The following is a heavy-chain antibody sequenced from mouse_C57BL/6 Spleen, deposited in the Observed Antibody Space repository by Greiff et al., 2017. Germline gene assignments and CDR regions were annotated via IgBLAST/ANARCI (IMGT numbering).Heavy chain of an antibody. CDR1: GFTFSSYA. CDR2: ISDGGSYT. J-gene: IGHJ3*01. Sequence: EVQGVESGGGLVKPGGSLKLSCAASGFTFSSYAMSWVRQTPEKRLEWVATISDGGSYTYYPDNVKGRFTIARDNAKNNLYLPMSHLKSEDTAMYYCASDEGNYGSSSWFAYWGQGTLVTVSA. D-gene: IGHD1-1*01. V-gene: IGHV5-4*01. CDR3: ASDEGNYGSSSWFAY.